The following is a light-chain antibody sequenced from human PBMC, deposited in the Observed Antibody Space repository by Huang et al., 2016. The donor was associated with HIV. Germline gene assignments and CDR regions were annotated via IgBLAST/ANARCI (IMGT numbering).Light chain of an antibody. Sequence: DIQMTQSPSSLSASVGDRVTITCRASENIRRYLNWYQQKPGKPPKLLIHSASTLQSGVPSWFSGSGSGTDFTLTITSLQPEDFATYYCQGSLSIPHTFGQGTNLEIK. CDR2: SAS. V-gene: IGKV1-39*01. J-gene: IGKJ2*01. CDR3: QGSLSIPHT. CDR1: ENIRRY.